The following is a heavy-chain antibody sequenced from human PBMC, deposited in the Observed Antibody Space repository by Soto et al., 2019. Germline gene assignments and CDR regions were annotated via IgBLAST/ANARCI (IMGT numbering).Heavy chain of an antibody. D-gene: IGHD3-16*02. V-gene: IGHV1-69*02. CDR1: GGTFSSYT. J-gene: IGHJ6*02. CDR2: IIPILGIA. CDR3: ARTVPFGGVVGYYYGMDV. Sequence: QVQLVQSGAEVKKPGSSVKVSCKASGGTFSSYTISWVRQAPGQGLEWMGRIIPILGIANYAQKFQGRVTITADKSTSAAYMERSSLRSEATAVYYCARTVPFGGVVGYYYGMDVWGQGTTVTVSS.